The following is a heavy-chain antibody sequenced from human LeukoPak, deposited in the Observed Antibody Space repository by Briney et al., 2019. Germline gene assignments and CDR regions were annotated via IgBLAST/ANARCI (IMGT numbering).Heavy chain of an antibody. D-gene: IGHD1-14*01. CDR2: LYSDGNT. V-gene: IGHV3-53*01. CDR1: GFTVITND. Sequence: GGSLRLSCAASGFTVITNDMTWVRQAPGKGLEWVSVLYSDGNTKYTDSVQGRFTISRDNSKNTLYLEMNSLSTDDTAVYYCARGVEPLAANTLAYWGQGTLVTVSS. CDR3: ARGVEPLAANTLAY. J-gene: IGHJ4*02.